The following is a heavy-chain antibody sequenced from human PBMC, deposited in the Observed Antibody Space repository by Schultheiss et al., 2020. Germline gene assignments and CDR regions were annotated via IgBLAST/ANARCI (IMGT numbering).Heavy chain of an antibody. CDR3: ARDELRDYYYYGMDV. Sequence: SETLSLTCAVYGGSFSTYYWTWIRQPPGKGLEWIGYIYYSGSTNYNPSLKSRVTMSVDTSKNQFSLTLSSVTAADTAVYYCARDELRDYYYYGMDVWGQGTTVTVSS. CDR1: GGSFSTYY. J-gene: IGHJ6*02. V-gene: IGHV4-59*12. CDR2: IYYSGST.